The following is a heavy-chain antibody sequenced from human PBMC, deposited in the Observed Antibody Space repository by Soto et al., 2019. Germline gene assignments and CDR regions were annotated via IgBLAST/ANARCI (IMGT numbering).Heavy chain of an antibody. CDR2: IIPLFGIT. V-gene: IGHV1-69*02. CDR1: GGIFNRYS. D-gene: IGHD2-8*01. CDR3: ATFYGGDCTTSTCYGDFDY. Sequence: QVQLVQSGAEVKKPGSSVKVSCKASGGIFNRYSVSWVRQAPGQGLEWMGRIIPLFGITNYAQKFQGRVMIPADKSTNTAYMEVNGLRSEDTALYYCATFYGGDCTTSTCYGDFDYWGQGTLVTVTS. J-gene: IGHJ4*02.